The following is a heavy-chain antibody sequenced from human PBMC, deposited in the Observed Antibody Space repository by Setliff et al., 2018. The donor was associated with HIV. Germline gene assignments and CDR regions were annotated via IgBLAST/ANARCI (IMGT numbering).Heavy chain of an antibody. CDR3: ARADYDILTAYYSSAFDM. CDR2: IYTSGRT. V-gene: IGHV4-61*02. CDR1: GGSISSGSHY. D-gene: IGHD3-9*01. Sequence: SETLSLTCTVSGGSISSGSHYWSWIRQPAGKGLEWIGLIYTSGRTNYNPSLKSRVTISVDTSKNQFSLKLNSVTAADTAMYYCARADYDILTAYYSSAFDMWGQGTMVTVSS. J-gene: IGHJ3*02.